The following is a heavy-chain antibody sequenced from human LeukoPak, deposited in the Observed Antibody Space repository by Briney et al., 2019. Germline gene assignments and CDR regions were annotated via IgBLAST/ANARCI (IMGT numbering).Heavy chain of an antibody. V-gene: IGHV1-46*01. Sequence: EASVKVSCKASGYTFTSYYMHWVRQAPGQGLEWMGIINPNGGSTTYAQKFQGRVTMTRETSTSTVYMELSSLRSEDMAVYYCAILRYNWNNLDPWGQGTLVTVSS. CDR3: AILRYNWNNLDP. J-gene: IGHJ5*02. D-gene: IGHD1-1*01. CDR1: GYTFTSYY. CDR2: INPNGGST.